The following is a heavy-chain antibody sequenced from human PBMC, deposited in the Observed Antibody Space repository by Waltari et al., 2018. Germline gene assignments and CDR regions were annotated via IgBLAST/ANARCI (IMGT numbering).Heavy chain of an antibody. D-gene: IGHD3-3*01. CDR2: INHSGST. Sequence: QVQLQQWGAGLLKPSETLSLTCAVYGGSFSGYYWSWIRQPPGKGLEWIGEINHSGSTNSNPSLKGRVTISVDTAKNQFSLKLSSVTAADTAVYYCARGNYDFWSHYPPGYYGMDVWGQGTTVTVSS. J-gene: IGHJ6*02. CDR1: GGSFSGYY. CDR3: ARGNYDFWSHYPPGYYGMDV. V-gene: IGHV4-34*01.